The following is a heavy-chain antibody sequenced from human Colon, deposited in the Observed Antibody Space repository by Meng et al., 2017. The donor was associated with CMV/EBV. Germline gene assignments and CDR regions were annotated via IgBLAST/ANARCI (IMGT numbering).Heavy chain of an antibody. D-gene: IGHD2-21*02. CDR2: INAGNGNT. CDR1: YTFTSLP. CDR3: ARDRPDHVCGGDCWLDF. J-gene: IGHJ4*02. Sequence: YTFTSLPMHWVRQAHGQSIEWMGWINAGNGNTKYSQKFQDRVTITRDTSASTAYMELSDLRSEDTAVYYCARDRPDHVCGGDCWLDFWGQGTLVTVSS. V-gene: IGHV1-3*01.